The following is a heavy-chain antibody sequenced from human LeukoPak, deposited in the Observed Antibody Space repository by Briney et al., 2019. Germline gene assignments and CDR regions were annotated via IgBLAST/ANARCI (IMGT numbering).Heavy chain of an antibody. CDR1: GYTFTSNY. CDR2: ISPSGGST. J-gene: IGHJ3*02. D-gene: IGHD3-10*01. CDR3: ARDEKVSLWFGELFPDGGFDI. V-gene: IGHV1-46*01. Sequence: ASVKVSCKAFGYTFTSNYMHWVRQAPGQGPEWMGVISPSGGSTTYAQKFQGRLTLTRDMSASTDYLELSSLRSDDTAVYYCARDEKVSLWFGELFPDGGFDIWGQGTMVTVSS.